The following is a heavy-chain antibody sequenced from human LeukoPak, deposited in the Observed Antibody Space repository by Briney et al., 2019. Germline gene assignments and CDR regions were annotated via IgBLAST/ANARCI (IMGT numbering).Heavy chain of an antibody. V-gene: IGHV3-30*02. CDR2: IRYDGSNK. D-gene: IGHD3-10*01. CDR3: AKAGREVLGVIKLYYYGVDV. Sequence: PGGSLRLSCAASGFTFSSYGMHWVRQAPGKGLEWVAFIRYDGSNKYYADSVKGRFTISRDNSKNTLYLQMNNLRAEDTAVYYCAKAGREVLGVIKLYYYGVDVWGQGTTVTVSS. CDR1: GFTFSSYG. J-gene: IGHJ6*02.